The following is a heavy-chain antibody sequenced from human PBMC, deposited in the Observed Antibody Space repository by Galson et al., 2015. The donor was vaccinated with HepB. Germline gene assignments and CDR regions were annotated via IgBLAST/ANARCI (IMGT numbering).Heavy chain of an antibody. D-gene: IGHD1-1*01. CDR3: ARGGLTTPLRRGYGMDV. CDR2: INHSGST. Sequence: SETLSLTCAVYGGSFSGYYWSWIRQPPGKGLEWIGEINHSGSTNYNPSLKSRVTISVDTSKNQFSLKLSSVTAADTAVYYCARGGLTTPLRRGYGMDVWGQGTTVTVSS. CDR1: GGSFSGYY. V-gene: IGHV4-34*01. J-gene: IGHJ6*02.